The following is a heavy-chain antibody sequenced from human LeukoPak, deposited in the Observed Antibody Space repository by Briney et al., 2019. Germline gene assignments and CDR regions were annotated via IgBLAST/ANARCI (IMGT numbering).Heavy chain of an antibody. V-gene: IGHV3-48*01. Sequence: GGSLRLSCEASGFTFSSHSMNWVRQAPGKGLEWVSYISGGSDTIYYADSVKGRFTISRDNAENSLYLQMSSLRAEDTAGYYCARLDRYYFDSSGYTYYYYMDVWGKGTTVTVSS. J-gene: IGHJ6*03. CDR3: ARLDRYYFDSSGYTYYYYMDV. CDR1: GFTFSSHS. CDR2: ISGGSDTI. D-gene: IGHD3-22*01.